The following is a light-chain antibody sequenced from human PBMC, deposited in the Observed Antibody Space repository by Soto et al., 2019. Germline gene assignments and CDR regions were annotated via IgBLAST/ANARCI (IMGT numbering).Light chain of an antibody. CDR3: QQYDIWPPT. Sequence: IVFTQSPGTLSLAPGEIATLSCSASQSVSSSYLAWYHEKPGQTPRLLFNGASTRATGIPARFTGSGSGTEFILTISSLQSEDFAVYYCQQYDIWPPTFGQGTKVDIK. J-gene: IGKJ1*01. CDR2: GAS. V-gene: IGKV3D-7*01. CDR1: QSVSSSY.